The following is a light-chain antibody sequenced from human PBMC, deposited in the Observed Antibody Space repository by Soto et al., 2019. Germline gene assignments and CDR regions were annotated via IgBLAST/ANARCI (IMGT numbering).Light chain of an antibody. V-gene: IGLV2-23*02. CDR2: EVS. CDR3: CSYAGSSTPLI. CDR1: SSDVGSYNL. J-gene: IGLJ1*01. Sequence: QSVLTQPASVSGSPGQSITISCTGTSSDVGSYNLVSWYQQHPGKAPKLMICEVSKRPSGVSNRFSGSKSGNTASLTISGLQAEDDADYYCCSYAGSSTPLIFGTGTKSPS.